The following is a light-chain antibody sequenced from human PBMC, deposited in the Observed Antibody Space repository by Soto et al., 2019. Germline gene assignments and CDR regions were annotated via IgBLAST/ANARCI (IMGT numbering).Light chain of an antibody. Sequence: EIVLTQSPGTLSLSPGERATLSCRASQSVDSRFLAWYQQKPGQAHRLLLYGASSRATGIPDRFSGSESGTDFTLTISRLEPEDFAVYYCQQYGTSPRTFGQGTRVEIK. CDR1: QSVDSRF. V-gene: IGKV3-20*01. J-gene: IGKJ1*01. CDR3: QQYGTSPRT. CDR2: GAS.